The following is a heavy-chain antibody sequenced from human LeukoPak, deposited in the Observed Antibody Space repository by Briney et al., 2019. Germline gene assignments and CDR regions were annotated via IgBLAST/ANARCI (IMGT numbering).Heavy chain of an antibody. CDR3: ARDFGGVAGTWYDAFDI. V-gene: IGHV3-48*03. J-gene: IGHJ3*02. D-gene: IGHD6-19*01. CDR1: GFTFSSYE. Sequence: GGSLRLSCAASGFTFSSYEMNWVRQAPGKGLQWVSNIRTSTEGANYAIYADSVKGRVTFSRDNAKNSLYLQMNSLTAEDTAVYYCARDFGGVAGTWYDAFDIWGQGTMVSVSS. CDR2: IRTSTEGANY.